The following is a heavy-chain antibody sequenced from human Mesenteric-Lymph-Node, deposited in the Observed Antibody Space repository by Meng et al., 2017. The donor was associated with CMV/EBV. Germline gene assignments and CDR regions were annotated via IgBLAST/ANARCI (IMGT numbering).Heavy chain of an antibody. CDR1: GASVSSSNYI. J-gene: IGHJ4*02. CDR2: INYGGST. V-gene: IGHV4-39*07. Sequence: SETLSLTCTVSGASVSSSNYIWGWIRQPPGKGLEWIGNINYGGSTYYSPSLKSRVTISVDMSKNQFSLKLSSVTAADTAVYYCARGLTVVTHDYWGQGTLVTVSS. D-gene: IGHD4-23*01. CDR3: ARGLTVVTHDY.